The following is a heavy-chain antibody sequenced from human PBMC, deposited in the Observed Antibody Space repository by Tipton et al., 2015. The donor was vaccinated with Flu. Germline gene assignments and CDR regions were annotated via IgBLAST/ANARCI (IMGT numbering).Heavy chain of an antibody. V-gene: IGHV3-48*03. CDR2: ISSSGNTI. CDR3: ATLTGEDY. CDR1: GFSFSSYE. D-gene: IGHD7-27*01. J-gene: IGHJ4*02. Sequence: VQLVQSGGGLVQPGGSLRLSCAASGFSFSSYEMNWVRQAPGKGLEWLSYISSSGNTISYADSVRGRFTISRDNTKKSLYLQLNSLRAEDTATYYCATLTGEDYWGQGIMVTVSS.